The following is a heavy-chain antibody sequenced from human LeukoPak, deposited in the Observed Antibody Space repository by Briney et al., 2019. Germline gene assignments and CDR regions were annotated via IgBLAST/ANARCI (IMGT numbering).Heavy chain of an antibody. J-gene: IGHJ6*02. V-gene: IGHV3-74*01. Sequence: GGSLRLSCAASGFSFSSYWMHWVRQAPGKGLVWVSRINIDGSTTTYADSVKGRFTISRDNAKNTLSLQMNSLRAEDTAVYYCAKGNTIFGETINYYYYYGMDVWGQGTTVTVSS. CDR1: GFSFSSYW. CDR2: INIDGSTT. D-gene: IGHD3-3*01. CDR3: AKGNTIFGETINYYYYYGMDV.